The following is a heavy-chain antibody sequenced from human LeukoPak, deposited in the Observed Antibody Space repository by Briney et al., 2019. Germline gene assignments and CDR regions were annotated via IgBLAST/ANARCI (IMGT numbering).Heavy chain of an antibody. J-gene: IGHJ4*02. D-gene: IGHD3-10*01. V-gene: IGHV4-4*02. Sequence: SETLSLTCAVSGGSISSSNWWSWVRQPPGKGLEWIGEIYHSGRTNYNPSLKSRVTISKDTSKNQFSLKLSSVTAADAAVYYCARLLWSYYVSESSRDSYYFDYWGQGTLVTVSS. CDR3: ARLLWSYYVSESSRDSYYFDY. CDR1: GGSISSSNW. CDR2: IYHSGRT.